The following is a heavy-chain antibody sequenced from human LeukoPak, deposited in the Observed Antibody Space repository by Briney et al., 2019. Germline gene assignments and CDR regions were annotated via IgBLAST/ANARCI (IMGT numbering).Heavy chain of an antibody. V-gene: IGHV3-23*01. CDR2: STGTGYST. J-gene: IGHJ3*02. CDR1: EFIFSNYA. CDR3: VKGVRIGVTSAFDI. D-gene: IGHD1-26*01. Sequence: GGSLRLSCAASEFIFSNYAMSWVRQAPGKGLEWVSGSTGTGYSTYYADSVKGRFTISRDNSKNTLYLQMNSLRAEDTGVYYCVKGVRIGVTSAFDIWGQGTMVTVSS.